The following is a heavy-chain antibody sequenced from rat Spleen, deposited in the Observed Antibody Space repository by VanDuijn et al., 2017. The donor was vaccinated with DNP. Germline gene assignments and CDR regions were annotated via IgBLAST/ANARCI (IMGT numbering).Heavy chain of an antibody. Sequence: EVQLVESGGGLVQPGRSMKLSCAASGFTFSSFQMAWVRQAPTKGLEWVATISTSGGSSYYRDSVKGRFTISRDNAKSTLYLQMNSLRSEDTATYYCARQGDTTGITENYAMDAWGQGTSVTVSS. V-gene: IGHV5-46*01. CDR3: ARQGDTTGITENYAMDA. J-gene: IGHJ4*01. D-gene: IGHD1-9*01. CDR2: ISTSGGSS. CDR1: GFTFSSFQ.